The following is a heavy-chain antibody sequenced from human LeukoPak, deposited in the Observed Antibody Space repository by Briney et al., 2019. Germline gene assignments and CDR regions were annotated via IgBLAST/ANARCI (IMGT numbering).Heavy chain of an antibody. CDR2: INPSGGST. V-gene: IGHV1-46*01. D-gene: IGHD6-13*01. J-gene: IGHJ5*02. CDR1: GYTLTGYH. Sequence: ASVKVSCKASGYTLTGYHMHWVRQAPGQGLEWMGIINPSGGSTSYAQKFQGRVTMTRDTSTSTVYMELSSLRSEDTAVYYCARVPPYSSSWLGNWFDPWGQGTLVTVSS. CDR3: ARVPPYSSSWLGNWFDP.